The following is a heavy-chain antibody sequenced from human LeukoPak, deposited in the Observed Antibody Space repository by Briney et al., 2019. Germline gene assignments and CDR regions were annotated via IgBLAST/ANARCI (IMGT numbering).Heavy chain of an antibody. CDR3: ARQASSGWYDY. D-gene: IGHD6-19*01. CDR2: ISSNGVST. Sequence: GAPRLSSSASGITSSGYAMHWLRHGPGKGIEYISDISSNGVSTYYAMSVKCTFPISRDNSKKTLYIEMGRQKAEEMAVYYCARQASSGWYDYWGQGPLVTVSS. V-gene: IGHV3-64*01. CDR1: GITSSGYA. J-gene: IGHJ4*02.